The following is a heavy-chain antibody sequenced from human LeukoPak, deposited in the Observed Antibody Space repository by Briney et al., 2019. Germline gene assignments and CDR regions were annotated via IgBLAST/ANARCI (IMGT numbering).Heavy chain of an antibody. V-gene: IGHV1-8*01. CDR1: GYTFTSYD. CDR3: ARRGIYGSGTYYYYGMDV. D-gene: IGHD3-10*01. Sequence: ASVKVSCKASGYTFTSYDINWVRQATGQGLEWMGWMNPNSGNTGYAQKFQGRVTMTRNTSISTAYMELSSLRSEDTAVYYCARRGIYGSGTYYYYGMDVWGQGTTVTVSS. J-gene: IGHJ6*02. CDR2: MNPNSGNT.